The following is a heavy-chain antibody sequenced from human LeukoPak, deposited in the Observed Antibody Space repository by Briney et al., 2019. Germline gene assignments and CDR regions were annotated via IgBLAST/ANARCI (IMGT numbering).Heavy chain of an antibody. D-gene: IGHD3-3*01. CDR2: ISSSGSTM. Sequence: PGGSLRLSCAASGFTFSSYEMNWVRQAPGKGLEWISYISSSGSTMYYADSVKGRFTISRDNAKNSLFLQMNSLRAVDTAVYYCARDWSYYFDYWGHGTLVTVFS. V-gene: IGHV3-48*03. CDR1: GFTFSSYE. CDR3: ARDWSYYFDY. J-gene: IGHJ4*01.